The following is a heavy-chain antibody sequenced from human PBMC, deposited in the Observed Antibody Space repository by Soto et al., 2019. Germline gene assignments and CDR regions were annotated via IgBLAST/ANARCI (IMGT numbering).Heavy chain of an antibody. V-gene: IGHV4-59*01. CDR3: ARSGLNNNWFDP. Sequence: SETLSLTCTVSGGSISSYYWSWIRQPPGKGLEWIGYIYYSGSTNYNPSLKSRVTISVDTSKNQFSLKLSSVTAADTAVYYCARSGLNNNWFDPWGQGTLVTVSS. CDR2: IYYSGST. D-gene: IGHD5-12*01. CDR1: GGSISSYY. J-gene: IGHJ5*02.